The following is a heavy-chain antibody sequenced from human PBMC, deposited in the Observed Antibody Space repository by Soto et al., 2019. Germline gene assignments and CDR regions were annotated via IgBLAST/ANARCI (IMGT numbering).Heavy chain of an antibody. J-gene: IGHJ4*02. CDR1: GFTFTSSA. D-gene: IGHD2-15*01. Sequence: QMQLVQSGPEVKKPGTSVKVSCKASGFTFTSSAVQWVRQARGQRLEWIGWIVVGSGNTNYAQKFQERVTITRDMFTSTVYMELSSLRSEDTAVYYCAVTPGYCSGGSCYSIDYWGQGTLVTVSS. V-gene: IGHV1-58*01. CDR2: IVVGSGNT. CDR3: AVTPGYCSGGSCYSIDY.